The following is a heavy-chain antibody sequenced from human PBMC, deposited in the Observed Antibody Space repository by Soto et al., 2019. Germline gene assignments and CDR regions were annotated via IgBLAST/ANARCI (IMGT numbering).Heavy chain of an antibody. CDR2: INSSGGST. CDR3: AREGGIIAVPGVPYYYYGMDV. CDR1: GYTFTSYY. Sequence: ASVKVSCXTSGYTFTSYYMHWVRQAPGQGPEWMGVINSSGGSTTYAQRFQGRVTMTRDTSTSTVYMELSSLRSEDTAVYYCAREGGIIAVPGVPYYYYGMDVWAKGPRSPSP. V-gene: IGHV1-46*01. D-gene: IGHD6-19*01. J-gene: IGHJ6*02.